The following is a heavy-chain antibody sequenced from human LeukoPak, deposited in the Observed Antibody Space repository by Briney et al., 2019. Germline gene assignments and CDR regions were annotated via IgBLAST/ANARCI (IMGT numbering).Heavy chain of an antibody. Sequence: GGSLRLSCAGSGFTFSNYAMTWVRQAPGAGLEWVSSIRGGGDRTYFVDSVRGRFTISRDNCKNTFYLQMSSLGVDDTAVYYCAKDSPRISVTGVEYFDHWGQGTLVTVSS. CDR1: GFTFSNYA. V-gene: IGHV3-23*01. CDR3: AKDSPRISVTGVEYFDH. D-gene: IGHD4-11*01. J-gene: IGHJ1*01. CDR2: IRGGGDRT.